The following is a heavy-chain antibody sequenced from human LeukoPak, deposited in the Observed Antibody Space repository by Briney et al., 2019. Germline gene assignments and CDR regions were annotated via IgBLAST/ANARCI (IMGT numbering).Heavy chain of an antibody. Sequence: GGSLRLSCAASGFTFSSYAMHWVRQAPGKGLEGVAVISYDGSNKYYADSVKGRFTISRDNSKNTLYLQLNSLRAEDTAVYYCARAPMHCSGGSCYSSDAFDIWGQGTMVTVSS. J-gene: IGHJ3*02. V-gene: IGHV3-30*04. D-gene: IGHD2-15*01. CDR2: ISYDGSNK. CDR3: ARAPMHCSGGSCYSSDAFDI. CDR1: GFTFSSYA.